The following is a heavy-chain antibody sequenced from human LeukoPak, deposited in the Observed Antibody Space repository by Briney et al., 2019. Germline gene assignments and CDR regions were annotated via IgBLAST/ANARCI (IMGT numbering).Heavy chain of an antibody. V-gene: IGHV2-5*02. CDR2: IYWDDDK. CDR1: GFSLTTRPLG. Sequence: SGPTLVNPTQTLTLTCSFSGFSLTTRPLGVGLIRQPPGKALEWLAVIYWDDDKRYNPSLKTRLTVTTATSKNQVVLIMTNMDPVDTATYYCAHRRSGYDWNHGDFDYWGQGTLVTVSS. CDR3: AHRRSGYDWNHGDFDY. J-gene: IGHJ4*02. D-gene: IGHD1-20*01.